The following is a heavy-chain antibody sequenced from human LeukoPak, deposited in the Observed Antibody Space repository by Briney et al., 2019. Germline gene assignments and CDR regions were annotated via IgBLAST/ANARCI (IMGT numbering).Heavy chain of an antibody. Sequence: ASVKVSCKVVEYSFTGYHLHWMRQAPGHGLEWMGRINPNTGHPVYAYKFQGRVAMTRDTSTSTAYMELSGLTSDDTAIYYCATGRYGYSYPYELEYWGQGTLVTVTS. CDR2: INPNTGHP. V-gene: IGHV1-2*02. J-gene: IGHJ4*02. CDR3: ATGRYGYSYPYELEY. CDR1: EYSFTGYH. D-gene: IGHD5-18*01.